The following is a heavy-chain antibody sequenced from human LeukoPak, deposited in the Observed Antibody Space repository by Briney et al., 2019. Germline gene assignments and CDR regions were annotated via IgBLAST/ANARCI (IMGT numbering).Heavy chain of an antibody. CDR2: ISGSGGTT. D-gene: IGHD6-13*01. Sequence: TGGSLRLSCAASGFTFSSYAMSWVRQAPGKGLEWVSAISGSGGTTYYADSVKGRFTISRDNSKNTLYLQMNSLRAEDTAVYYCAKSKEIAAAGELLDYWGQGTLVIVSS. J-gene: IGHJ4*02. CDR1: GFTFSSYA. CDR3: AKSKEIAAAGELLDY. V-gene: IGHV3-23*01.